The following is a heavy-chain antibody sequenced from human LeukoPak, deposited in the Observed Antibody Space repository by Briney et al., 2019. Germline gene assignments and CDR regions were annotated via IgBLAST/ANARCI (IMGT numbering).Heavy chain of an antibody. D-gene: IGHD4-11*01. V-gene: IGHV4-59*01. Sequence: SETLSLTCTVSGVSINSVNWGSSRQPPGKGLEWIGYIYYSGSTNHNPSLKSRVTMSVDTSKNQFSLKLSSVTAADTAVYYYARIRHRNYSIDYWGRGTLVTVSS. CDR2: IYYSGST. CDR3: ARIRHRNYSIDY. J-gene: IGHJ4*02. CDR1: GVSINSVN.